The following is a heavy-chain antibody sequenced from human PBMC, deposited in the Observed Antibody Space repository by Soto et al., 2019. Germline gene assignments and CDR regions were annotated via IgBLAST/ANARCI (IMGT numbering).Heavy chain of an antibody. CDR3: ACLQVKIVEGGY. V-gene: IGHV1-69*02. CDR2: IIPILGIA. D-gene: IGHD1-26*01. Sequence: QVQLVQSGAEVKKPGSSVKVSCKASGGTFSSYTISWVRQAPGQGLEWMGRIIPILGIANYAQKFQGRVTMSADTSTSSAYMEMSSLGSEDTAVYYCACLQVKIVEGGYWGQGTLVTVSS. J-gene: IGHJ4*02. CDR1: GGTFSSYT.